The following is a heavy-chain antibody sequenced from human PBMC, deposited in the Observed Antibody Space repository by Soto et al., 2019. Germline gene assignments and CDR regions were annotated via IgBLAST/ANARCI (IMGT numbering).Heavy chain of an antibody. D-gene: IGHD2-2*02. Sequence: GGSLRLSCAVSGYTFSRYIFSWVRQAPGEGLEWVSYINSGSTIFYADSVKGRFTISRDNAKSSLYLQMNSLRAEDTAVYYCARRVPTAIGPAFDIWGQGTMVTVSS. CDR3: ARRVPTAIGPAFDI. CDR1: GYTFSRYI. J-gene: IGHJ3*02. CDR2: INSGSTI. V-gene: IGHV3-48*01.